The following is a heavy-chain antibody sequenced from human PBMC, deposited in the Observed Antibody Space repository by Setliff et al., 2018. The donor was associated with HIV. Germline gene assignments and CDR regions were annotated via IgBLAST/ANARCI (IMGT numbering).Heavy chain of an antibody. J-gene: IGHJ6*03. CDR3: ARAVIRREDRGMWTKLWSAPNHMDV. D-gene: IGHD3-10*01. CDR2: IHYGGGT. CDR1: GGSISNYY. Sequence: PSETLSLTCSISGGSISNYYWVWIRQSPGKGLEWIGHIHYGGGTYYNPSLESRVSISRDTSKNQFPLNLRDVTAGDTALHYCARAVIRREDRGMWTKLWSAPNHMDVWGKGITVT. V-gene: IGHV4-59*01.